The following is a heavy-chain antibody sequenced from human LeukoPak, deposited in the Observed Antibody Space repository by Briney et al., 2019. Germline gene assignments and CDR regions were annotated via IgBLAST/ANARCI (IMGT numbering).Heavy chain of an antibody. CDR1: GYTFTSYY. V-gene: IGHV1-46*01. D-gene: IGHD1-26*01. CDR2: INPSGGST. Sequence: GASVKVSCKASGYTFTSYYMHWVRQAPGQGLEWMGIINPSGGSTSYAQKFRGRVTMTRDMSTSTVYMELSSLRSEDTAVYYCAREYGSQGFDYRGQGTLVTVSS. J-gene: IGHJ4*02. CDR3: AREYGSQGFDY.